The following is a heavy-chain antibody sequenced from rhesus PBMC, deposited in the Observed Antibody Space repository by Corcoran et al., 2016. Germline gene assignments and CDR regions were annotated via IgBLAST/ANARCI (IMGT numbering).Heavy chain of an antibody. CDR3: TKSEYSGGADYFDY. J-gene: IGHJ4*01. CDR2: VYSSTGNT. V-gene: IGHV4S7*01. D-gene: IGHD6-37*01. CDR1: GGSISSGYG. Sequence: QVQLKESGPGLVKPSETLSLTCAVSGGSISSGYGWGWIRQPPGKGLEWIVTVYSSTGNTSYDPSLKSRVTISKDPSQIQFSLKLSSVTAADTAVYYCTKSEYSGGADYFDYWGQGVLVTVSS.